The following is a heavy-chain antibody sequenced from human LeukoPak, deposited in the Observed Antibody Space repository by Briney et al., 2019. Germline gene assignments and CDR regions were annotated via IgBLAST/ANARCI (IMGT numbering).Heavy chain of an antibody. J-gene: IGHJ6*02. CDR1: GYTLTELS. Sequence: ASVKVSCKVSGYTLTELSMHWVRQAPGKGLEWMGGFDPEDGETIYAQKFQGRVTMTEDTSTATANMELNSLRSDDTAVYYCATDPGELVPAAKGPRGDYCYGMDVWGQGTTVTVSS. V-gene: IGHV1-24*01. CDR3: ATDPGELVPAAKGPRGDYCYGMDV. CDR2: FDPEDGET. D-gene: IGHD2-2*01.